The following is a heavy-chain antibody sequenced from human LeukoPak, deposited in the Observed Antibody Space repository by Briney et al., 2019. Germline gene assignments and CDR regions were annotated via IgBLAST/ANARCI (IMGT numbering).Heavy chain of an antibody. CDR2: IYYSGST. CDR3: AGGPYYYDSSVNYSALHYLDY. J-gene: IGHJ4*02. Sequence: PSETLSLTCTVSGGSISSYYWSWIRQPPGKGLEWIGYIYYSGSTNYNPSLKSRVTISVDTSKNQFSLRLSSVTAADTAVYYCAGGPYYYDSSVNYSALHYLDYGARGPRAPVSS. CDR1: GGSISSYY. D-gene: IGHD3-22*01. V-gene: IGHV4-59*01.